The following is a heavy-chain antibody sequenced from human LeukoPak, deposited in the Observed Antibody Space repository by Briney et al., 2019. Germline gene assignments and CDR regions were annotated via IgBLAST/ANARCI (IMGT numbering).Heavy chain of an antibody. V-gene: IGHV1-3*01. D-gene: IGHD2-15*01. Sequence: ASVKVSCKASGYTFTSYAMHWVRQAPGQRLEWMGWINAGNGNTKYSQKFQGRVTITRDTSASTAYMELSSLRSEDTAVYYCARGGDLGYCSGGSCYSLDQYFQHWGQGTLVTVSS. J-gene: IGHJ1*01. CDR3: ARGGDLGYCSGGSCYSLDQYFQH. CDR2: INAGNGNT. CDR1: GYTFTSYA.